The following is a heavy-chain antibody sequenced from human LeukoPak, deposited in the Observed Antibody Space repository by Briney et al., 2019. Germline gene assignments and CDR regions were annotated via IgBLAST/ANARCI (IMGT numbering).Heavy chain of an antibody. CDR2: IYYSGTT. D-gene: IGHD3-10*01. CDR3: ARQISDYYYYYIDV. Sequence: KASETMSLTCTVSGGSISSSHYYWGWIRQTPGKGLEWIGTIYYSGTTYYNPSLESRATISEDTSKNQFSLTLRSVTAADTAVYYCARQISDYYYYYIDVWGKRTTVTVSS. J-gene: IGHJ6*03. CDR1: GGSISSSHYY. V-gene: IGHV4-39*01.